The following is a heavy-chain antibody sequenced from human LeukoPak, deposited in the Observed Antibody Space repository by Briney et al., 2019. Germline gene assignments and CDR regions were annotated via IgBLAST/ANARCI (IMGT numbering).Heavy chain of an antibody. CDR2: ISNRGST. D-gene: IGHD6-19*01. V-gene: IGHV4-61*02. CDR1: GGSFSRGDYY. Sequence: PSQTLSLTCTVSGGSFSRGDYYWSWVRQPAGKGLEWIGRISNRGSTDYNSSLKSRVTISVDTSKNQFSLKLSSVTAADTAVYYCARDLIAVAGKRDGMDVWGQGTTVTVSS. CDR3: ARDLIAVAGKRDGMDV. J-gene: IGHJ6*02.